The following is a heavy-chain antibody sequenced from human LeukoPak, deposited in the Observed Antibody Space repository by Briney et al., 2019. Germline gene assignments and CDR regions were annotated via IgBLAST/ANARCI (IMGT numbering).Heavy chain of an antibody. CDR1: GYTLTELS. J-gene: IGHJ3*02. V-gene: IGHV1-46*01. D-gene: IGHD2-21*02. CDR2: INPSGGST. Sequence: GASVKVSCKVSGYTLTELSMHWLRQAPGQGLEWMGIINPSGGSTSYAQRFQGRVTMTRDTSTSTLYMELSSLRSEDTAVYFCARCLRGGDFVAQDAFDIWGQGTMVTVSS. CDR3: ARCLRGGDFVAQDAFDI.